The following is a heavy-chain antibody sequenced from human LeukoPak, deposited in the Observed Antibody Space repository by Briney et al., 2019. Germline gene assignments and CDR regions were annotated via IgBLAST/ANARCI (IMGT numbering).Heavy chain of an antibody. CDR2: INHSGST. Sequence: SETLSLTCAVYGGSFSGYYWSWIRQPPGKGLEWIGDINHSGSTNYNPSLKSRVTISVDTSKNQFSLKLSSVTAADTAVYYCARGIVVVPAARRWFDPWGQGTLVTVS. V-gene: IGHV4-34*01. J-gene: IGHJ5*02. CDR3: ARGIVVVPAARRWFDP. CDR1: GGSFSGYY. D-gene: IGHD2-2*01.